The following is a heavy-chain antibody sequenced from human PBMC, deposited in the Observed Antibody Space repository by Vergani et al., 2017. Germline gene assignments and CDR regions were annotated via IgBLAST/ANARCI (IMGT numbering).Heavy chain of an antibody. Sequence: EVQLVESGGGLVQPGGSLRLSCAASGFTVSSNYMSWVRQAPGKGREGVSVIYSGGSTYYADSVKGRFTISRDNSKNTLYLQMNSLRAEDTAVYYCAIGYSATKAYYWGQGTLVTVSS. J-gene: IGHJ4*02. CDR2: IYSGGST. D-gene: IGHD2-15*01. V-gene: IGHV3-66*01. CDR1: GFTVSSNY. CDR3: AIGYSATKAYY.